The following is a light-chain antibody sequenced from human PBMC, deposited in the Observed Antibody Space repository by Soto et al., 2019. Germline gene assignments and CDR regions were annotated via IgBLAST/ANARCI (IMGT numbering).Light chain of an antibody. CDR1: SSNIGAGYD. V-gene: IGLV1-40*01. CDR2: GNN. Sequence: QSVLTQPPSVSGAPGQRVTISCTGSSSNIGAGYDVHWYQQLPGTAPKLLIYGNNNRPSGVPDRFSGSKSDTSASLAITGLQAEDEADYYCQSYDSSLSGSVFGGGTQLTVL. J-gene: IGLJ7*01. CDR3: QSYDSSLSGSV.